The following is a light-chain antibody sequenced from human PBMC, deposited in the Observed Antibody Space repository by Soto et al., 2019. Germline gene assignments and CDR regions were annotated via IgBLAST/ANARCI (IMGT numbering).Light chain of an antibody. V-gene: IGKV3-11*01. J-gene: IGKJ1*01. CDR1: QSVSSL. CDR3: QQRSNWPAT. Sequence: EIVLTQSPATLSLSPGERATLSCRASQSVSSLLAWYQQKPGQAPRLLIYDASNRATDIPARFSGSGSGTDFTLTISSLEPEDFAVYYCQQRSNWPATFGQGTKVEIK. CDR2: DAS.